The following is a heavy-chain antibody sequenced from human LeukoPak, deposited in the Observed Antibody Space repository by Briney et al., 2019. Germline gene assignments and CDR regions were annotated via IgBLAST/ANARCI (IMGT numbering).Heavy chain of an antibody. J-gene: IGHJ4*02. Sequence: PSETLSLTCTVSGVSITSYYWNWIRQPPGKGLEGIGYIYYSGSTVYNPSLKSRVTISVDTSRNQFSLKLSSVTAADTAIYYCARDKGPGDSWGQGTLVTVSS. V-gene: IGHV4-59*01. CDR2: IYYSGST. CDR1: GVSITSYY. CDR3: ARDKGPGDS.